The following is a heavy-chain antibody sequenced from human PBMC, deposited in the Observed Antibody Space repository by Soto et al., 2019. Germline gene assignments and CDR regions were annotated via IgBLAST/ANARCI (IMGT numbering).Heavy chain of an antibody. D-gene: IGHD1-1*01. CDR3: ATWHEREHAYDV. CDR1: GLTISGKKY. J-gene: IGHJ3*01. Sequence: PGGSLRLSCAAFGLTISGKKYVAWVRQAPGKGLEWVSGLYDVDGSFYADSVRGRFTTSSDSSKTTAYLQMNDLRPDDTAVYYCATWHEREHAYDVWGQGTTVTVSS. V-gene: IGHV3-53*01. CDR2: LYDVDGS.